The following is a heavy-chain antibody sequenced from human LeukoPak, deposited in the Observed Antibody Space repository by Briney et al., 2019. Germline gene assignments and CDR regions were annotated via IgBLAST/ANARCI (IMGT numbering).Heavy chain of an antibody. CDR2: IHYSGST. D-gene: IGHD3-10*01. J-gene: IGHJ4*02. CDR3: ARRGLLAIYFDY. V-gene: IGHV4-59*08. Sequence: SETLSLTCTVSGGSISDYYWSWIRQPPGKGLEWIGYIHYSGSTNYNPSLKSRVTISLDTSKNQFSLKLSSVTAADTVVYYCARRGLLAIYFDYWGQGTLVPVSS. CDR1: GGSISDYY.